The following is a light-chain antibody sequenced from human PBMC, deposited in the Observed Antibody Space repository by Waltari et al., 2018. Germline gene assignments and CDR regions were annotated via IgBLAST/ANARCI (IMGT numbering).Light chain of an antibody. J-gene: IGLJ1*01. CDR3: SSYTTSSAPGV. CDR1: HSDVGAYDF. CDR2: EVS. Sequence: QSALTQPASVSGSPGQSNPISCSGTHSDVGAYDFVSWYHQHPGKAPTLIIYEVSNRPSGISNRFSASKSGNTASLTISVLQAEDEADYYCSSYTTSSAPGVFGTGTRVTVL. V-gene: IGLV2-14*01.